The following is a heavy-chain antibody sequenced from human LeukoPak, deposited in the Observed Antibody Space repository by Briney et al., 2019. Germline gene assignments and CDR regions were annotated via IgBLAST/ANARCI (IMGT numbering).Heavy chain of an antibody. V-gene: IGHV1-24*01. CDR2: FDPEDGET. Sequence: ASVKVTCKVSGYTLTELSMHWVRLAPGKGLEWMGGFDPEDGETIYAQKFQGRVTMTEDTSTDTAYMELSSLRSEDTAVYYCATGFGERRLLPVYGYFFDFWGQGTLVTVSS. CDR3: ATGFGERRLLPVYGYFFDF. J-gene: IGHJ4*02. CDR1: GYTLTELS. D-gene: IGHD3-10*01.